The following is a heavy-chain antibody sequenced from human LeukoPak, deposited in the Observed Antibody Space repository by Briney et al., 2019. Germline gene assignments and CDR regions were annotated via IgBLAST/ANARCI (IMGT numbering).Heavy chain of an antibody. CDR1: GGSISSYY. J-gene: IGHJ4*02. CDR3: ASGYSSGWEPYYFDY. Sequence: SETLSLTCTVSGGSISSYYWSWIRQPPGKGLEWIGYIYYSGSTNYNPSLKSRVTISVDTSKNQLSLKLSSVTAADTAVYYCASGYSSGWEPYYFDYWGQGTLVTVSS. V-gene: IGHV4-59*08. CDR2: IYYSGST. D-gene: IGHD6-19*01.